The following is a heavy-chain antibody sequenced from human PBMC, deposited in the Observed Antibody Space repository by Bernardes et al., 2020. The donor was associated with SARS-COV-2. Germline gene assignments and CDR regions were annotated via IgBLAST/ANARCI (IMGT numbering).Heavy chain of an antibody. CDR2: ISWNSGSI. Sequence: GGSLRLSCAASGFTFDDYAMHWVRQAPGKGLEWVSGISWNSGSIGYADSVKGRFTISRDNAKNSLYLQMNSLRAEDTALYYCASPGAAAGRDDYWGQGTLVTVSS. CDR1: GFTFDDYA. V-gene: IGHV3-9*01. D-gene: IGHD6-13*01. J-gene: IGHJ4*02. CDR3: ASPGAAAGRDDY.